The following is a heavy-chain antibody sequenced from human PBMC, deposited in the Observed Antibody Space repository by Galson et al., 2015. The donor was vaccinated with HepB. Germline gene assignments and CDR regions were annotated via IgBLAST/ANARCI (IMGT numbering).Heavy chain of an antibody. CDR2: ISYDGSNK. D-gene: IGHD6-13*01. V-gene: IGHV3-30-3*02. Sequence: LRLSCAASGFTFSSYAMHWVRQAPGKGLEWVAVISYDGSNKYYADSVKGRFTISRDNSKNTLYLQMNSLRAEDTAVYYCAKFSSSWSRWGQGTLVTVSS. CDR1: GFTFSSYA. J-gene: IGHJ4*02. CDR3: AKFSSSWSR.